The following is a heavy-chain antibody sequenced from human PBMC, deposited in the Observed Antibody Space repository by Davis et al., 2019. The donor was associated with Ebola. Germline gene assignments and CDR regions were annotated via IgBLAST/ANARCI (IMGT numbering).Heavy chain of an antibody. CDR2: LFPMFRTE. V-gene: IGHV1-69*13. CDR3: AKDETGWTRFDF. D-gene: IGHD1-1*01. CDR1: VGTFSSYA. J-gene: IGHJ4*02. Sequence: SVTVSCKASVGTFSSYAISCVRQAPRQGLEWMGGLFPMFRTEKYAQKFQGRVTITADESTSTAYMELSSLRSEDTAVYYCAKDETGWTRFDFWGQGTLVTVSS.